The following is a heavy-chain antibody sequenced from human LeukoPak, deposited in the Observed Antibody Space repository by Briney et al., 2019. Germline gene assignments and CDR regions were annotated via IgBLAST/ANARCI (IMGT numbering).Heavy chain of an antibody. V-gene: IGHV4-34*01. CDR1: IDSFSNYH. D-gene: IGHD1-26*01. Sequence: PSETLSLTCAVYIDSFSNYHWNWIRQTPAKGMEWIGEVNESGGTNISPSLRSRVILSVDTSRNQFSLKLISVTVADTAIYYCARGQGATVPQVGKNWFDPWGQGTRVTVSS. CDR2: VNESGGT. CDR3: ARGQGATVPQVGKNWFDP. J-gene: IGHJ5*02.